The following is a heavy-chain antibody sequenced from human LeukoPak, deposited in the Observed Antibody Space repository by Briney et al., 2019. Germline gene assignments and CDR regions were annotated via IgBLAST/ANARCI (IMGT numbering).Heavy chain of an antibody. J-gene: IGHJ4*02. CDR3: ASLYYDILTGYPYYFDY. V-gene: IGHV4-39*01. CDR2: IYYSGST. D-gene: IGHD3-9*01. Sequence: SETLSLTCTVSGGSISSGSYYWGWIRQPPGKGLEWIGSIYYSGSTYYNPSLKSRVTISVDTSKNQFSLKLSSVTAADTAVYYCASLYYDILTGYPYYFDYWGQGTLVTVSS. CDR1: GGSISSGSYY.